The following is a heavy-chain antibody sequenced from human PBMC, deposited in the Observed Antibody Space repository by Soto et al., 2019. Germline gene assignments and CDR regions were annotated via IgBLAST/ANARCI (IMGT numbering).Heavy chain of an antibody. D-gene: IGHD3-3*01. J-gene: IGHJ6*02. CDR2: IYHSGST. V-gene: IGHV4-38-2*01. CDR1: DYSISSEYY. CDR3: ARGLEYYGMDV. Sequence: PSETLSLTCAVSDYSISSEYYWGWIRQPPGKGLEWIGIIYHSGSTYYNPSLRSRVSISLDTSKNQFSLKLSSVTAADTAMYYCARGLEYYGMDVWGQGTTVTVSS.